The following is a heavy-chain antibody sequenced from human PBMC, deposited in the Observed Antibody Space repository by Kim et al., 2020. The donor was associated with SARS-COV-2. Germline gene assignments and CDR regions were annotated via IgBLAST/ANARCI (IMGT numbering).Heavy chain of an antibody. J-gene: IGHJ4*02. D-gene: IGHD6-13*01. Sequence: STYYADSVKGRFTISRDNSKSTLYLQMNSLRAEDTAVYYCAKDISSLGHWGQGTLVTVSS. CDR2: ST. V-gene: IGHV3-23*01. CDR3: AKDISSLGH.